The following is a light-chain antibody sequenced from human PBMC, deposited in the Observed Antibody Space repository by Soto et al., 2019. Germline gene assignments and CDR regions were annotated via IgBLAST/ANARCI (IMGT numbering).Light chain of an antibody. Sequence: QSALTQPASVSGSPGQSITISCTGTNSDVGGYNYVSWYQQYPGTVPKLIIFEVSNRPSGVSYRFSGSKSGNTASLTISGLQAEDEADYYCRSYTSTNTRVFGTGTKVTV. CDR1: NSDVGGYNY. CDR2: EVS. CDR3: RSYTSTNTRV. J-gene: IGLJ1*01. V-gene: IGLV2-14*01.